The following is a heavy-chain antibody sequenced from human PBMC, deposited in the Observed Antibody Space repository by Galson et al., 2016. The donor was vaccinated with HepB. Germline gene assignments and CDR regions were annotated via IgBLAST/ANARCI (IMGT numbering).Heavy chain of an antibody. CDR2: IDGPTPNT. D-gene: IGHD6-19*01. Sequence: SLRLSCASSGFTFRHYASSWVRRAPGKGLECVSHIDGPTPNTHYADSVRARFSIYRDNSRDTLYLQMDRLTAEDSAIYYCTTWLSHHFDYWGQGTRVTVSS. CDR1: GFTFRHYA. V-gene: IGHV3-23*01. CDR3: TTWLSHHFDY. J-gene: IGHJ4*02.